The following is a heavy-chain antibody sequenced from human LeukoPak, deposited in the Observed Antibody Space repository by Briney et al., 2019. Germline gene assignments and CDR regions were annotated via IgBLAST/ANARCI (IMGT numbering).Heavy chain of an antibody. CDR2: IYYSGST. CDR3: ASIVRYYFDY. J-gene: IGHJ4*02. V-gene: IGHV4-38-2*02. CDR1: GYSISSGYY. D-gene: IGHD2/OR15-2a*01. Sequence: SETLSLTCIVSGYSISSGYYCGWIRQPPGKLLEWIGSIYYSGSTYYNPSLKSRVTISVDTSKNQFSLKLSSVTAADTAVYYCASIVRYYFDYWGQGTLVTVSS.